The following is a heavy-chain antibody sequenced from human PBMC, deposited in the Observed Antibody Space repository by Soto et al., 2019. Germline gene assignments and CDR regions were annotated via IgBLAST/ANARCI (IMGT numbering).Heavy chain of an antibody. J-gene: IGHJ4*02. Sequence: VKVSCKASGYTFTSNSIGWVRQAPGQGLEWMGWINVYNGNTKYAQQLQGRVTLTTDTSTSTAYMDLRSLRSDDTAMYYCARQSRGWAIAVAWGAIDYWGQGTLVTVSS. CDR1: GYTFTSNS. V-gene: IGHV1-18*04. CDR3: ARQSRGWAIAVAWGAIDY. CDR2: INVYNGNT. D-gene: IGHD6-19*01.